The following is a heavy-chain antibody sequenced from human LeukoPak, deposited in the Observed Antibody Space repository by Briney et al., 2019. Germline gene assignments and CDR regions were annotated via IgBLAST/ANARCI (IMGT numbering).Heavy chain of an antibody. D-gene: IGHD1-7*01. V-gene: IGHV4-59*12. CDR1: GGSISSYY. Sequence: SETLSLTCTVSGGSISSYYWSWIRQPPGKGLEWIGYIYYSGSTNYNPSLKSRVTISVDTSKNHFSVKLTSVTTADTAVYYCARLYGNFQNYYDYWGQGTLVTVSS. CDR3: ARLYGNFQNYYDY. J-gene: IGHJ4*02. CDR2: IYYSGST.